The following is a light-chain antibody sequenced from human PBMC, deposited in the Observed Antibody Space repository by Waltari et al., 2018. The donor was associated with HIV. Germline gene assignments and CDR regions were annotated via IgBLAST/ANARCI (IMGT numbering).Light chain of an antibody. Sequence: QSALTQPASVSGSPGQSISISCTGTSSAVGDYYVPWYQHHPGKAPKVIIYEVSNRPSGVSNRFSGSKSGNTASLTISGLLPEDEADYFCSSYISSATPEFGGGTRLTVL. CDR1: SSAVGDYY. V-gene: IGLV2-14*01. CDR3: SSYISSATPE. J-gene: IGLJ3*02. CDR2: EVS.